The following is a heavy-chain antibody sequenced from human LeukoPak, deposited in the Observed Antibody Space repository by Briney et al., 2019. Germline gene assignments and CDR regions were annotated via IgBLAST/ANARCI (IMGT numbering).Heavy chain of an antibody. CDR1: GFILNDYG. V-gene: IGHV3-33*01. Sequence: GRSLILSCAASGFILNDYGMHWVRQAPGKGLEWVADIWFDKNQHFADSVKGRFAISRDNSKNTVYLQINSLRAEDTAVYYCARDRHCVNGVCHSPPGMDVWGQGTTVTVSS. CDR3: ARDRHCVNGVCHSPPGMDV. D-gene: IGHD2-8*01. J-gene: IGHJ6*01. CDR2: IWFDKNQ.